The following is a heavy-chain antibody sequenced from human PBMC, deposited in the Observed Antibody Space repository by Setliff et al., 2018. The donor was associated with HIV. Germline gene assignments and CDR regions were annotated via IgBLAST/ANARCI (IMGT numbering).Heavy chain of an antibody. D-gene: IGHD3-22*01. J-gene: IGHJ5*02. CDR3: AGVLSSGCYDGP. CDR2: LYYSGNT. CDR1: GASVNSHY. V-gene: IGHV4-59*02. Sequence: SETLSLTCTVSGASVNSHYWAWIRQPPGKGLEWIGSLYYSGNTNYNPSLRSRVTISADTSKNQFSLKLRSVTAADTAVYYCAGVLSSGCYDGPWGQGTLVTVSS.